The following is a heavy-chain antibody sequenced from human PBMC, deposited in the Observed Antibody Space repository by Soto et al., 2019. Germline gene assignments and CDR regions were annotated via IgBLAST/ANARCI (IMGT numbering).Heavy chain of an antibody. V-gene: IGHV3-21*01. CDR1: GFTFSSYS. CDR2: ISSSSSYI. D-gene: IGHD3-22*01. Sequence: GGSLRLSCAASGFTFSSYSMTWVRQAQGKGLEWVSSISSSSSYIYYADSVKGRFTISRDNAKNSLYLQMNSLRAEDTAVYYCARGRDYYDSSGYYGPDYFDYWGQGTLVTVSS. CDR3: ARGRDYYDSSGYYGPDYFDY. J-gene: IGHJ4*02.